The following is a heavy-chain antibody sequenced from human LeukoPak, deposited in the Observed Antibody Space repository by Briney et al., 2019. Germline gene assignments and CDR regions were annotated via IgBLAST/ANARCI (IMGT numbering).Heavy chain of an antibody. CDR3: ASYSGSYGTFDY. J-gene: IGHJ4*02. CDR2: IYYSGST. V-gene: IGHV4-59*01. Sequence: SETLSLTCTVSGGSISSYYWSWIRQPPGKGLEWIGYIYYSGSTNYNPSLKSRVTISVDTSKNQFSLKLSSVTAADAAVYYCASYSGSYGTFDYWGQGTLVTVSS. D-gene: IGHD1-26*01. CDR1: GGSISSYY.